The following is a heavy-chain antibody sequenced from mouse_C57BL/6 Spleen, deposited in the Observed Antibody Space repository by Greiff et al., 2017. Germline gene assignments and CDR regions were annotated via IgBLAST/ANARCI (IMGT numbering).Heavy chain of an antibody. CDR3: ASSGGYDYGRFAY. V-gene: IGHV1-52*01. CDR2: IDPSDSET. D-gene: IGHD2-4*01. Sequence: QVQLQQPGAELVRPGSSVKLSCKASGYTFTSYWMHWVKQRPIQGLEWIGNIDPSDSETHYNQKFKDKATLTVDKSSSTAYMQLSSLTSEDSAVYYCASSGGYDYGRFAYWGQGTLVTVSA. J-gene: IGHJ3*01. CDR1: GYTFTSYW.